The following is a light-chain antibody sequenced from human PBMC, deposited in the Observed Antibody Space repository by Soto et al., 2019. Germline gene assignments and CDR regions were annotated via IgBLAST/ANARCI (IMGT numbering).Light chain of an antibody. CDR2: SNN. CDR3: QSYDSSLSGVV. J-gene: IGLJ2*01. Sequence: QSVLTQPPSASGTPGQRVTISCSGSSSNIGRNTVNWYQHLPGTAPKLLIYSNNQRPSGVPDRFSGSKSGTSASLAITGLQAEDEADYYCQSYDSSLSGVVFGGGTKLTVL. V-gene: IGLV1-44*01. CDR1: SSNIGRNT.